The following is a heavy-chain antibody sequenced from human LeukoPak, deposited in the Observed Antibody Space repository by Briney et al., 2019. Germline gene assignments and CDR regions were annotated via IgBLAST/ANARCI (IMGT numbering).Heavy chain of an antibody. V-gene: IGHV4-34*01. CDR3: ARKVGASPSWFDP. CDR1: GGSFSGYY. Sequence: SETLSLTCAVYGGSFSGYYWSWIRQSPGKGLEWIGEISKSASSNYNPSLESRVILSFDTSKTQFFLKLSSVTAADTAVYYCARKVGASPSWFDPWGQGALVTVSS. J-gene: IGHJ5*02. CDR2: ISKSASS. D-gene: IGHD1-26*01.